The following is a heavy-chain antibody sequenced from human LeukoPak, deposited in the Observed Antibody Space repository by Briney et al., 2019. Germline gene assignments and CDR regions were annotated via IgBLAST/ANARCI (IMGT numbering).Heavy chain of an antibody. V-gene: IGHV4-34*01. CDR3: ARVFGSSSWYLGWFDP. CDR2: INHSGST. D-gene: IGHD6-13*01. CDR1: GGSFSGYY. Sequence: SETLSLTCAVYGGSFSGYYWSWIRQPPGKGLEWIGEINHSGSTNYNPSLKSRVTISVDTSKNQFSLKLSSVTAADTAVYYCARVFGSSSWYLGWFDPWGQGTLVTVSS. J-gene: IGHJ5*02.